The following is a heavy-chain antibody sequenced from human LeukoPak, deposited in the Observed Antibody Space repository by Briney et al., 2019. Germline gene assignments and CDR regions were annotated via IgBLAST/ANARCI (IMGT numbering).Heavy chain of an antibody. Sequence: PGGSLRLWCAASGLTFRSYPMSRVRQAPGRGLECVSAISGSGDSTYYADSVKGRFTISRDNSKNTPYLQMNSLRAEDTAVNYCVKGSYYESSGHYYFDYWGQGALVTVSS. V-gene: IGHV3-23*01. CDR3: VKGSYYESSGHYYFDY. D-gene: IGHD3-22*01. J-gene: IGHJ4*02. CDR2: ISGSGDST. CDR1: GLTFRSYP.